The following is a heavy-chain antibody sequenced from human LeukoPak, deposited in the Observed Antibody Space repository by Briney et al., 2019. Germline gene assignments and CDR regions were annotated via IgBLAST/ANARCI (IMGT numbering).Heavy chain of an antibody. CDR1: GGSFSGYY. CDR3: ARPKSRGYSYGLKAFDI. Sequence: PSETLSLTCAAYGGSFSGYYWSWIRQPPGKGLEWIGEINHSGSTNYNPSLKSRVTISVDTSKNQFSLKLSSVTAADTAVYYCARPKSRGYSYGLKAFDIWGQGTMVTVSS. V-gene: IGHV4-34*01. CDR2: INHSGST. J-gene: IGHJ3*02. D-gene: IGHD5-18*01.